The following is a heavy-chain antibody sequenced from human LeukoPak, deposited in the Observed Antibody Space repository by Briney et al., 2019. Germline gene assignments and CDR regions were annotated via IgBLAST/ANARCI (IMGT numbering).Heavy chain of an antibody. D-gene: IGHD3-10*01. CDR2: ISSSSSYI. V-gene: IGHV3-21*04. CDR1: GFTFSSYS. J-gene: IGHJ4*02. CDR3: ARDESRLLWFGESHRYYFDY. Sequence: PGGSLRLSCAASGFTFSSYSMNWVRQAPGKGLEWVSSISSSSSYIYYADSVKGRFTISRDNAKNSLYLQMNSLRAEDTAVYYCARDESRLLWFGESHRYYFDYWGQGTLVTVSS.